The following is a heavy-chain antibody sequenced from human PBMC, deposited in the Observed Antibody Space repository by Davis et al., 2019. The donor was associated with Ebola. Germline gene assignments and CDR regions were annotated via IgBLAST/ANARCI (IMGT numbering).Heavy chain of an antibody. D-gene: IGHD4-17*01. CDR3: ALATVTTFDY. Sequence: PGGSLRLSCAASGFTFSSYGMHWVRQAPGKGLEWVAVISYDGSNKYYADSVKGRFTISRDNSKNTLYLQMNSLRAEDTAVYYCALATVTTFDYWGRGTLVTVSS. CDR1: GFTFSSYG. J-gene: IGHJ4*02. CDR2: ISYDGSNK. V-gene: IGHV3-30*03.